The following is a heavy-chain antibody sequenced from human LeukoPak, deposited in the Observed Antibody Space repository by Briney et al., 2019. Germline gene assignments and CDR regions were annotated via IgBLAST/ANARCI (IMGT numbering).Heavy chain of an antibody. J-gene: IGHJ4*02. CDR1: GFTFTNYW. V-gene: IGHV3-74*01. Sequence: GGSLRLSCAASGFTFTNYWMHWVRQAPGMGPVWVSRLPPDELGIIYADSVKGRFTVSRDNAKNTVYLQMNNLRVDDTAMYYCVGSIASRGSEYWGQGALVTVSS. D-gene: IGHD6-6*01. CDR2: LPPDELGI. CDR3: VGSIASRGSEY.